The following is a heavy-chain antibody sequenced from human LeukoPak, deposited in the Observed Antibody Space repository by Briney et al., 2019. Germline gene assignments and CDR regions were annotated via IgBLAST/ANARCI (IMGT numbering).Heavy chain of an antibody. CDR2: IYYSGST. CDR3: ARSAAMEGWFDP. Sequence: SETLSLTCTVSGGSISSSSYYWGWIRQPPGKGLEWIGSIYYSGSTYYNPSLKSRVTISVDTSKNQFSLKLSSVTAADTAVYYCARSAAMEGWFDPWGQGTLVTVSS. V-gene: IGHV4-39*07. D-gene: IGHD2-2*01. J-gene: IGHJ5*02. CDR1: GGSISSSSYY.